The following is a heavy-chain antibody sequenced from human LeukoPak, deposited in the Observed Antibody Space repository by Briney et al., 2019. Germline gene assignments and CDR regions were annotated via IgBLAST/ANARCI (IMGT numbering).Heavy chain of an antibody. CDR1: GFTFNSHW. D-gene: IGHD1-26*01. V-gene: IGHV3-21*01. Sequence: GGSLRLSCAASGFTFNSHWMHWVRQAPGKGLEWVSSISSSSSYIYYADSVKGRFTISRDNAKNSLYLQMNSLRAEDTAVYYCARDLRGEWEPTPFDYWGQGTLVTVSS. J-gene: IGHJ4*02. CDR2: ISSSSSYI. CDR3: ARDLRGEWEPTPFDY.